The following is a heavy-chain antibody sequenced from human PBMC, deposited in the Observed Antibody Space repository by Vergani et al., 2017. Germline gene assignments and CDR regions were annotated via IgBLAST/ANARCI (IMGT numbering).Heavy chain of an antibody. CDR2: IYHSGST. CDR1: GYSISSGYY. CDR3: ARAYDFWSGYYRRGGFDY. Sequence: QVQLQESGPGLVKPSETLSLTCAVSGYSISSGYYWGWIRQPPGKGLEWIGSIYHSGSTYYNPSLKSRVTISVDTSKNQFSLKLSSVTAADTAVYYCARAYDFWSGYYRRGGFDYWGQGTLVTVSS. J-gene: IGHJ4*02. D-gene: IGHD3-3*01. V-gene: IGHV4-38-2*01.